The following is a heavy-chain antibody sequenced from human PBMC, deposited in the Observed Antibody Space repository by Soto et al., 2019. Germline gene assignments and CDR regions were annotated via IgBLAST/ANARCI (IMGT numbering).Heavy chain of an antibody. Sequence: GASVKVSCKASGGTFRSYAISWVRQAPGQGLEWMGGIIPIFGTANYAQNFLDRVTITADQFTSTVYLELSSLRFDDTAVYYCARGVTRGSFPPFALWGQGTLVTVSS. CDR2: IIPIFGTA. V-gene: IGHV1-69*13. CDR3: ARGVTRGSFPPFAL. J-gene: IGHJ4*02. D-gene: IGHD5-18*01. CDR1: GGTFRSYA.